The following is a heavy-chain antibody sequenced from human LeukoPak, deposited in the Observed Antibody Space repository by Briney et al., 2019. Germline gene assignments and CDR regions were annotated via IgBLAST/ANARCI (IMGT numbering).Heavy chain of an antibody. V-gene: IGHV4-61*02. Sequence: PSETLSLTCTVSGGSISSGSYYWSWVRQPAGKGLEWIGRIYTSGSTNYNPSLKSRVTISGDTSKNQFSLKLSSVTAADTAVYYCARVAHFMPYVDYWGQGTLVTVSS. CDR2: IYTSGST. J-gene: IGHJ4*02. CDR3: ARVAHFMPYVDY. D-gene: IGHD2-2*01. CDR1: GGSISSGSYY.